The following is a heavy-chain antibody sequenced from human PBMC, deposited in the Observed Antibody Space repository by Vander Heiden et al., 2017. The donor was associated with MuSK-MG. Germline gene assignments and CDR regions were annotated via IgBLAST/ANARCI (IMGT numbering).Heavy chain of an antibody. J-gene: IGHJ3*02. Sequence: EVQLVEFGGGLVQPGGSLRLYCAVPGLTFSSYDMHWVRKATGKGLEWVSAIGTAGDTYYPGSVKGRFTISRENAKNSLYLQMNSLRAGDTAVYYCARGAMGAFDIWGQGTMVTVSS. CDR2: IGTAGDT. CDR3: ARGAMGAFDI. D-gene: IGHD1-26*01. CDR1: GLTFSSYD. V-gene: IGHV3-13*01.